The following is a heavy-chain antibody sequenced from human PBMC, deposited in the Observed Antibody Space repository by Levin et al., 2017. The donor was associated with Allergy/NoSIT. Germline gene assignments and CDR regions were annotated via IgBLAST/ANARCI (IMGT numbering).Heavy chain of an antibody. J-gene: IGHJ4*02. CDR1: GGSISSSTYY. Sequence: SQTLSLTCTVSGGSISSSTYYWGWIRQPPGKGLEWIGAIYDSGATYYNPSLQSRVTISVDSSKNQFSLKLSSVTAADTAVYYCARLPPLFGSGSYSQDYWGQGILVSVSS. D-gene: IGHD3-10*01. CDR2: IYDSGAT. CDR3: ARLPPLFGSGSYSQDY. V-gene: IGHV4-39*01.